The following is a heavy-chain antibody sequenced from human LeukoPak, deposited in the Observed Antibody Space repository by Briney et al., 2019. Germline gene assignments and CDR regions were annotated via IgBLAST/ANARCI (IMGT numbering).Heavy chain of an antibody. D-gene: IGHD2-2*01. CDR3: ARAHCSSTSCYAVYYYYMDV. CDR1: GFTFSSYS. V-gene: IGHV3-30*03. CDR2: ISYDGSNK. J-gene: IGHJ6*03. Sequence: GGSLRLSCAASGFTFSSYSMNWVRQAPGKGLEWVAVISYDGSNKYYADSVKGRFTISRDNSKNTLYLQMNSLRAEDTAVYYCARAHCSSTSCYAVYYYYMDVWGKGTTVTVSS.